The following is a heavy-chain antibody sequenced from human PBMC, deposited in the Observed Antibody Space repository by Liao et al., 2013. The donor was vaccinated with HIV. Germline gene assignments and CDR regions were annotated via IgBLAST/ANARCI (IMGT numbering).Heavy chain of an antibody. V-gene: IGHV4-4*07. D-gene: IGHD3-22*01. CDR2: IYTSGST. Sequence: SGDSISDYYWSWIRQPPGKGLEWIGRIYTSGSTNYNPSLKSRVTMSVDTSKNQFSLKLSSVTAADTAVYYCARDSSYYYDSSGYYYYYYYMDVWGKGTTVTVSS. J-gene: IGHJ6*03. CDR1: GDSISDYY. CDR3: ARDSSYYYDSSGYYYYYYYMDV.